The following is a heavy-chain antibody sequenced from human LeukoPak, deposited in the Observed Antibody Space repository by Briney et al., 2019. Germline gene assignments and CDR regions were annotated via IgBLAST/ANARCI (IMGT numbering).Heavy chain of an antibody. J-gene: IGHJ4*02. Sequence: ASVKVSCKASGYPFGTYWLHWVRQAPGQGLEWMGFVSPNDGARIYAQKFQGRITMTRDTSTNTVFMELSSLRSEDTAVYYCARGLYYYDRSTYDDFDYWGQGTLVTVSS. CDR1: GYPFGTYW. CDR2: VSPNDGAR. D-gene: IGHD3-22*01. V-gene: IGHV1-46*01. CDR3: ARGLYYYDRSTYDDFDY.